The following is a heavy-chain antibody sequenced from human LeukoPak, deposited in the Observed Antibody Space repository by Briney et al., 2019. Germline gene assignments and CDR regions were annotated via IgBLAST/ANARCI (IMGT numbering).Heavy chain of an antibody. D-gene: IGHD3-10*01. Sequence: ASVKVSCKASGYTFTSYGISWVRQAPGQGLEWMGWISAYNGNTNYAQKLQGRVTVTTDTSTSTAYMELRSLRSDDTAVYYCAVTPKLLWFGETAFDIWGQGTMVTVSS. J-gene: IGHJ3*02. CDR3: AVTPKLLWFGETAFDI. CDR2: ISAYNGNT. V-gene: IGHV1-18*01. CDR1: GYTFTSYG.